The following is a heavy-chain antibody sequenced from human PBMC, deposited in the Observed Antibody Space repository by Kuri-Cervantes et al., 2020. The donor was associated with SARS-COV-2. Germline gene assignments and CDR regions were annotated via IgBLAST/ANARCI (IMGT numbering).Heavy chain of an antibody. CDR2: IYTSGST. Sequence: GSLRLSCTVSGGSISSYYWSWIRQPAGKGLEWIGRIYTSGSTTYNPSPKSRVTMSVDTSKNQFSLKLSSVTAADTAVYYCAKDIGVVPAASTLAWFDPWGQGTLVTVSS. CDR3: AKDIGVVPAASTLAWFDP. J-gene: IGHJ5*02. CDR1: GGSISSYY. V-gene: IGHV4-4*07. D-gene: IGHD2-2*01.